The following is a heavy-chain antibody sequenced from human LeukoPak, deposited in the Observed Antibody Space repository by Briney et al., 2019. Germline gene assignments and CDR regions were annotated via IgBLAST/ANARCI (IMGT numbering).Heavy chain of an antibody. CDR1: GYSFTSYW. J-gene: IGHJ6*02. V-gene: IGHV5-51*01. D-gene: IGHD1-7*01. Sequence: GESLKISCKGSGYSFTSYWIGWVRQMPGKGLEWMGIIYPGDSDTRYSPSFQGQVTISADKSISTAYLQWSSLKASDTAMYYCARQADPNYDLYYYYGMDVWGQGTTVTVSS. CDR3: ARQADPNYDLYYYYGMDV. CDR2: IYPGDSDT.